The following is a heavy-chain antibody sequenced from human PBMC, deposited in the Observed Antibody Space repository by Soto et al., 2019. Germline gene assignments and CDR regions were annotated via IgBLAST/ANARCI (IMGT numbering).Heavy chain of an antibody. J-gene: IGHJ4*02. CDR1: GYTFTSYG. D-gene: IGHD2-2*02. Sequence: ASVKVSCKASGYTFTSYGISWVRQAPGQGLEWMGWISAYNGNTNYAQKLQGRVPLTTDTSTSTAYMELRSLRSDDTAVYYCARASRYCSSTSCYIKGNFDYWGQGTLVTVSS. V-gene: IGHV1-18*04. CDR2: ISAYNGNT. CDR3: ARASRYCSSTSCYIKGNFDY.